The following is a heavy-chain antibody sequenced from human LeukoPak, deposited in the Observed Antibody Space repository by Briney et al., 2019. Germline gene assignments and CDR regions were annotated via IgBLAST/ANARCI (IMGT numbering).Heavy chain of an antibody. CDR2: IYSGGST. V-gene: IGHV3-66*01. CDR1: GFTVSSNY. J-gene: IGHJ4*02. D-gene: IGHD1/OR15-1a*01. Sequence: GGSLRLSCAASGFTVSSNYMRWVRQAPGKGLEWVSVIYSGGSTYYADSVKGRFTISRDNSKNTLYLQMNTLRAEDTAVYYCARGWQLEQLDYWGQGTLVTISS. CDR3: ARGWQLEQLDY.